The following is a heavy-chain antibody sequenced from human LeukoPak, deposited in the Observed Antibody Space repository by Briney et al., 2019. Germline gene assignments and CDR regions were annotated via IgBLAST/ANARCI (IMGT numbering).Heavy chain of an antibody. J-gene: IGHJ4*02. CDR3: TLVTRATAAVDY. D-gene: IGHD6-13*01. Sequence: GGSLRLSCAASGFTFSSYWMSWVRQVSGRGLEWVANIKPDGSEEYYVDSVKGRFTISRDNAEKSLYLQMNSLRVEDTAVYYCTLVTRATAAVDYWGQGTLVTVSS. CDR2: IKPDGSEE. V-gene: IGHV3-7*01. CDR1: GFTFSSYW.